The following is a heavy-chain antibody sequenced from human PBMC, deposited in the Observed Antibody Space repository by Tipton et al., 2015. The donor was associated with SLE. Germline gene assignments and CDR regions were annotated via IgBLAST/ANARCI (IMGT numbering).Heavy chain of an antibody. Sequence: SLRLSCAASGFTFSNYNMNWVRQAPGKGLEWVSSISSSSSYIFYADSVKGRFTISRDNAKNSLYLQMNSLRAEDTAVYYCARVDSSGWSHDAFDIWGQGTMVTVSS. J-gene: IGHJ3*02. CDR1: GFTFSNYN. V-gene: IGHV3-21*03. CDR3: ARVDSSGWSHDAFDI. CDR2: ISSSSSYI. D-gene: IGHD6-19*01.